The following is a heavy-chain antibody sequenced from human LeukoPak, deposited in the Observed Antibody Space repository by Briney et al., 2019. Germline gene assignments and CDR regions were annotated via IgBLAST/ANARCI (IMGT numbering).Heavy chain of an antibody. V-gene: IGHV3-30*18. CDR3: AKPYTSGYLDY. CDR2: ISYDGSNE. D-gene: IGHD3-22*01. J-gene: IGHJ4*02. CDR1: GFTFSTYG. Sequence: GRSLRLSCAGSGFTFSTYGMYWVRQAPGKGLEWVAVISYDGSNEYYADSLKGRFTISRDNSKNTVYLQMNSLRPEDTAVYYCAKPYTSGYLDYRGQGTLVTVSS.